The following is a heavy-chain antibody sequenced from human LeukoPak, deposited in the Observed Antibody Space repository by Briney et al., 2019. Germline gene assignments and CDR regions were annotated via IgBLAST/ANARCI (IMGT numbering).Heavy chain of an antibody. Sequence: SETLSLTCTLSGGSISTYYWSWIRQSPGKGLEWIGYVYYTGSTNYNPSLKSRVTISVDTSNNQFSLRLSSVTAADTAVYYCTRAAAGIVGAADSWGQGTLVTVSS. CDR3: TRAAAGIVGAADS. D-gene: IGHD1-26*01. CDR2: VYYTGST. CDR1: GGSISTYY. V-gene: IGHV4-59*01. J-gene: IGHJ5*01.